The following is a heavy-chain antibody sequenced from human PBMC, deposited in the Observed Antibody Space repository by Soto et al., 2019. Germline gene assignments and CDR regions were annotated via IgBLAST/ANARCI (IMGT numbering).Heavy chain of an antibody. CDR1: GFTFSSYG. V-gene: IGHV3-30*03. D-gene: IGHD4-17*01. Sequence: QVQLVESGGGVVQPWRSLRLSCAASGFTFSSYGMHWVRQAPGKGLEWVALISNDGSKKYYADSVKGRFTISRDNSKNTLYLQMNSLRVGDTAVYYCAAERLDYGDYLYFDLWGRGTLVTVSS. CDR3: AAERLDYGDYLYFDL. J-gene: IGHJ2*01. CDR2: ISNDGSKK.